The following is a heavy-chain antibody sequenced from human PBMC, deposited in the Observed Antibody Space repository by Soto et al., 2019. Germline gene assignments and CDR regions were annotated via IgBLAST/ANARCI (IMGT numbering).Heavy chain of an antibody. V-gene: IGHV1-69*13. J-gene: IGHJ5*02. D-gene: IGHD6-13*01. CDR2: IIPIFGTA. Sequence: AASVKVSCKASGGTFSSYAISWVRQAPGQGLEWMGGIIPIFGTANYAQKFQGRVTITADESTSTAYMELSSLRSEDTAVYYCASNSSPKRHWFDPWGQGTLVTVSS. CDR1: GGTFSSYA. CDR3: ASNSSPKRHWFDP.